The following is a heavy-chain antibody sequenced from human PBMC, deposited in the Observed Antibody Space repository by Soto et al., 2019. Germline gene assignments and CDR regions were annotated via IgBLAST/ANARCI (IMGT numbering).Heavy chain of an antibody. CDR3: ARKGLVALHGLVDG. Sequence: QVQLQVSGPGLVKPSETLSLTCSVSGGSISSYYCSWFRQPPGKGLELIGHMHYGGTSDYNPTLRSRVTISVDTSKNQFSLNLNSVTAADTALYYCARKGLVALHGLVDGWAQGSTVTVSS. D-gene: IGHD5-12*01. CDR1: GGSISSYY. CDR2: MHYGGTS. J-gene: IGHJ6*02. V-gene: IGHV4-59*08.